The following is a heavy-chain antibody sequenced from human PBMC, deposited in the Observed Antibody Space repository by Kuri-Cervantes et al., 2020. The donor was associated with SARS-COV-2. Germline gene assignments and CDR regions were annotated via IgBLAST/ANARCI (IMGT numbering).Heavy chain of an antibody. CDR2: INADGDST. D-gene: IGHD3-3*01. CDR3: ATQGYSDFWSGYYTSRAHVDS. CDR1: GFTFSSYE. J-gene: IGHJ4*02. Sequence: GESLKISCAASGFTFSSYEMNWVRQAPGKGLEWVSGINADGDSTYYADSVKGRFTISRDNSRNTLYLQMHSLRAEDTALYYCATQGYSDFWSGYYTSRAHVDSWGRGTLVTVSS. V-gene: IGHV3-23*01.